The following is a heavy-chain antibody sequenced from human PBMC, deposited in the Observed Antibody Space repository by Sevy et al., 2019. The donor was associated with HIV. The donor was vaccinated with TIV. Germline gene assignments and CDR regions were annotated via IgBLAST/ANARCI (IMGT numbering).Heavy chain of an antibody. CDR2: IWNDGSNK. CDR3: ARDVRGEGIRSGDLDY. J-gene: IGHJ4*02. V-gene: IGHV3-33*01. D-gene: IGHD3-10*02. CDR1: GFTFSDYG. Sequence: GGCLRLSCAASGFTFSDYGMQWVRQAPGKGLEWVAVIWNDGSNKYYADSVKGRFTTSRDNSTNTLYLQMNSLRAEDTAVYYCARDVRGEGIRSGDLDYWGQGTLVTVSS.